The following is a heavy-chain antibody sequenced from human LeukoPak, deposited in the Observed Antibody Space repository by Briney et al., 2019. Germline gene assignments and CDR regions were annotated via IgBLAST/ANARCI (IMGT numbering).Heavy chain of an antibody. V-gene: IGHV3-20*04. CDR3: ARAPITSPFYFDY. J-gene: IGHJ4*02. CDR2: INWSGGST. Sequence: GGSLRLSCTAFGFAFDEHGMSWVRQVPGKGLEWVAGINWSGGSTGYADPLRGRFTISRDNAENSLYLQMDSLRAEDTALYYCARAPITSPFYFDYWGQGTLVTVSS. CDR1: GFAFDEHG. D-gene: IGHD2-2*01.